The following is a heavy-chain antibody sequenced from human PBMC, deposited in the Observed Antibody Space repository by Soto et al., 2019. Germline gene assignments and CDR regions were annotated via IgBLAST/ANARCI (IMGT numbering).Heavy chain of an antibody. CDR1: GFTFSSYA. D-gene: IGHD1-20*01. CDR2: ISGSGGST. J-gene: IGHJ3*02. V-gene: IGHV3-23*01. CDR3: AKDRTLYNWKVYAFDI. Sequence: GGSLRLSCAASGFTFSSYAMSWVRQAPGKGLEWVSAISGSGGSTYYADSVKGRFTISRDNSKNTLYLQMNSLRAEDTAVYYCAKDRTLYNWKVYAFDIWGQGTMVTVSS.